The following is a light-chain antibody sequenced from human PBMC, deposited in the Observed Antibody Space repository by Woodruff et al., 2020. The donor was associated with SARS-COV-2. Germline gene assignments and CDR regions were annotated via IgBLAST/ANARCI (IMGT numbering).Light chain of an antibody. CDR3: MQGLQIPRT. CDR2: LGS. J-gene: IGKJ2*01. V-gene: IGKV2-28*01. Sequence: SNGYNYLDCYLQRPGQSPHLVIYLGSNRASGVPDRFSGSGSGTDFTLKISRVEAEDVGVYYCMQGLQIPRTFGQGTKLEIK. CDR1: SNGYNY.